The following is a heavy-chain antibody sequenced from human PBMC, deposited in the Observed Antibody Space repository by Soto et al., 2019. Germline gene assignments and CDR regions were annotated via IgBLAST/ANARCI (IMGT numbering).Heavy chain of an antibody. V-gene: IGHV1-24*01. D-gene: IGHD6-19*01. Sequence: ASVKVSCKVSGYTLTELSMHWVRQAPGKGLEWMGGFDPEDGETIYAQKFQGRVTMTEDTSTDTAYMELSSLRSEDTVVYYCASAPRLSSGWYVGYFDYWGQGTLVTVSS. CDR1: GYTLTELS. CDR3: ASAPRLSSGWYVGYFDY. J-gene: IGHJ4*02. CDR2: FDPEDGET.